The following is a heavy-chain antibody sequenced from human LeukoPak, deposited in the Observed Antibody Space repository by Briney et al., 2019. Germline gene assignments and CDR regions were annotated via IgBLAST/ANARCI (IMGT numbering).Heavy chain of an antibody. D-gene: IGHD6-19*01. J-gene: IGHJ4*02. Sequence: GGSLRLSCAASGFTFSSYAMSWVRQAPGKGLEWVSAISGSGGSTYYADSVKGRFTISRDNSKNTLYLQMNSLRAEDTAVYYCARGPYSSGWSPYFDYWGQGTLVTVSS. V-gene: IGHV3-23*01. CDR1: GFTFSSYA. CDR2: ISGSGGST. CDR3: ARGPYSSGWSPYFDY.